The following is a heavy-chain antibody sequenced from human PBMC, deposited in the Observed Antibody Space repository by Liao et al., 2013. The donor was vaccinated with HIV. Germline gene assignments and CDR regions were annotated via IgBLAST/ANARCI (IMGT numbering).Heavy chain of an antibody. CDR1: GASLRGYY. Sequence: QEQLKQWGAGLLKPSETLSLTCAFYGASLRGYYWGWIRQPPGKGLEWLGEVTHSGGTNHNPSLKTRLTISVDASKNQVSLRLDSVTAADTAVYYCARGRTVATTPLAYWGQGTLVTVSS. V-gene: IGHV4-34*01. J-gene: IGHJ4*02. D-gene: IGHD5-12*01. CDR3: ARGRTVATTPLAY. CDR2: VTHSGGT.